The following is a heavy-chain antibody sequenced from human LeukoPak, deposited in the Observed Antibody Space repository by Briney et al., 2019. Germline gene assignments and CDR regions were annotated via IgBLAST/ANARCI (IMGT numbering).Heavy chain of an antibody. CDR2: INHSGST. V-gene: IGHV4-34*01. Sequence: PSETLSLTCTVSGGSINNYYWSWIRQPPGKGLEWIGEINHSGSTNYNPSLKSRVTISVDTSKNQFSLKLSSVTAADTAVYYCARRTTVTTNWFDPWGQGTLVTVSS. D-gene: IGHD4-17*01. CDR1: GGSINNYY. CDR3: ARRTTVTTNWFDP. J-gene: IGHJ5*02.